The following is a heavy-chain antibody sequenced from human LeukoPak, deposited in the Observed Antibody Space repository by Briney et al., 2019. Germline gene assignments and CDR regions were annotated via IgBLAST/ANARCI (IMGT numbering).Heavy chain of an antibody. J-gene: IGHJ4*02. CDR2: ISYDGSNK. D-gene: IGHD6-19*01. CDR3: AKDKSIAVAGTNDYFDY. Sequence: GGSLRLSCSASGFTFSGFGMHWVRQAPGKGLEWVSVISYDGSNKYYADSVKGRFTISRDNSKNTLFMQMNSLRAEDTAVYYCAKDKSIAVAGTNDYFDYWGQGTLVTVSS. V-gene: IGHV3-30*18. CDR1: GFTFSGFG.